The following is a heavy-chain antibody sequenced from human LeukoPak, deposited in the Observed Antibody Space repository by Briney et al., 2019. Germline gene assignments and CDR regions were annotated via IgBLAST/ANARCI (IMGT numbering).Heavy chain of an antibody. V-gene: IGHV3-30*02. CDR1: GFTFSSYW. CDR2: IRYDGSNK. Sequence: PGGSLRLSCVGSGFTFSSYWMSWVRQAPGKGLEWVAFIRYDGSNKYYADSVKGRFTISRDNSKNTLYLQMNSLRAEDTAVYYCAKDPRGGSSTPYWGQGTLVTVSS. J-gene: IGHJ4*02. D-gene: IGHD6-6*01. CDR3: AKDPRGGSSTPY.